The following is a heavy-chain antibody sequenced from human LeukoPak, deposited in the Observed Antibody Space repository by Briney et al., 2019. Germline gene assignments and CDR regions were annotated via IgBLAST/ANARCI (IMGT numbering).Heavy chain of an antibody. J-gene: IGHJ4*02. D-gene: IGHD2-2*01. CDR3: ANHFACGSTSCPPFNS. Sequence: GGSLRLSCAASGFAFSSYSMNWVRQAPGKGLEWVSSISNDGNYIYYADSVKGRFTISGDNAKNSLYLQMNSLRVGDTAVYYCANHFACGSTSCPPFNSWGQGTLVTVSS. V-gene: IGHV3-21*01. CDR2: ISNDGNYI. CDR1: GFAFSSYS.